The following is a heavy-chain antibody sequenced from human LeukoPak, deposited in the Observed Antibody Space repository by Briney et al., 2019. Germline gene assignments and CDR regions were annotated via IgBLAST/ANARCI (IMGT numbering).Heavy chain of an antibody. CDR3: AKDPGVVPAHYFDY. CDR2: TGSTGVST. Sequence: GGSLRLSCAAYGFTFSSYAMNWVRQAPGKGLEWVSGTGSTGVSTFYADSVKGRFIVSRDNSKNTLSLQMNSLRAEDTAVYYCAKDPGVVPAHYFDYWGQGTLVTVSS. J-gene: IGHJ4*02. V-gene: IGHV3-23*01. CDR1: GFTFSSYA. D-gene: IGHD2-2*01.